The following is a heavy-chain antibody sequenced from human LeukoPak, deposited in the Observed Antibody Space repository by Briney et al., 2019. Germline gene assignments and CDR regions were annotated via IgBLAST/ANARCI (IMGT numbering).Heavy chain of an antibody. V-gene: IGHV1-69*01. CDR1: GGTFSSYA. Sequence: ASVKVSCKASGGTFSSYAISWVRQAPGQGLEWMGGIIPIFGTANYAQKFQGRVTITADESTSTAYMELSSLRSEDTAVYYCASTPNIAAAGTNPDCWGQGTLVTVSS. J-gene: IGHJ4*02. D-gene: IGHD6-13*01. CDR3: ASTPNIAAAGTNPDC. CDR2: IIPIFGTA.